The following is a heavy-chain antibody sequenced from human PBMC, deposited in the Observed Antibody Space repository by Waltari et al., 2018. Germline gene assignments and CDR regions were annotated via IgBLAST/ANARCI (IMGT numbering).Heavy chain of an antibody. CDR3: ARPNPGVAAAGGYYYGMDV. V-gene: IGHV1-18*01. D-gene: IGHD6-13*01. Sequence: QVQLVQSGAEVKKPGASVKVSCKASGYTFTSYGISWVRQAPGQGLEWMGWISAYNGNTNDAQKLQGRVTMTTDTSTSTAYMELRSLRSDDTAVYDWARPNPGVAAAGGYYYGMDVWGQGTTVTVSS. CDR1: GYTFTSYG. CDR2: ISAYNGNT. J-gene: IGHJ6*02.